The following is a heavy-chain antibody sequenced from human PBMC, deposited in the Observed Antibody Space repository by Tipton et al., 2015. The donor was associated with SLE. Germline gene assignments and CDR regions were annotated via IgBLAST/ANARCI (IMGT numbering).Heavy chain of an antibody. CDR3: ARGPIAVAGTEFDY. Sequence: TLSLTCAVYGGSFSGYYWSWIRQPPGKGLEWIGEINHSGSTNYNPSLKSRVTISVDTSKNQFSLKLSSVTAADTAVYYCARGPIAVAGTEFDYWGQGTLVTVSS. J-gene: IGHJ4*02. CDR1: GGSFSGYY. D-gene: IGHD6-19*01. V-gene: IGHV4-34*01. CDR2: INHSGST.